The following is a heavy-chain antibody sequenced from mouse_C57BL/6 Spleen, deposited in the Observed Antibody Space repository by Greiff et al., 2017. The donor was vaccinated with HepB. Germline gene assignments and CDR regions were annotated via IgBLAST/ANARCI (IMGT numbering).Heavy chain of an antibody. CDR1: GFTFSDYG. J-gene: IGHJ1*03. CDR3: ARQGLLTGYWYFDV. D-gene: IGHD4-1*01. V-gene: IGHV5-17*01. CDR2: ISSGSSTI. Sequence: EVKLVESGGGLVKPGGSLKLSCAASGFTFSDYGMHWVRQAPEKGLEWVAYISSGSSTIYYADTVKGRFTISRDNAKNTLFLHMTSLRSEDTAMYYGARQGLLTGYWYFDVWGTGTTVTVSS.